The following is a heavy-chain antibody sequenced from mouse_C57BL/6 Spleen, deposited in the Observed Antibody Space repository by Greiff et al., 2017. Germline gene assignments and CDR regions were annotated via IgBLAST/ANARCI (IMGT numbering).Heavy chain of an antibody. CDR2: IYPGDGDT. CDR1: GYAFSSYW. J-gene: IGHJ1*03. CDR3: ARKDYGSSYEGWYFDV. Sequence: VQLQQSGAELVKPGASVKISCKASGYAFSSYWMNWVKQRPGKGLEWIGQIYPGDGDTNYNGKFKGKATLTADKSSSTAYMQLSSLTAEDSAVYFCARKDYGSSYEGWYFDVWGTGTTVTVSS. D-gene: IGHD1-1*01. V-gene: IGHV1-80*01.